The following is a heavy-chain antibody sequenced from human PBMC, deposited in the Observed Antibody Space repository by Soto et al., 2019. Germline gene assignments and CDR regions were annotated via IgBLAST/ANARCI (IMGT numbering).Heavy chain of an antibody. D-gene: IGHD3-22*01. V-gene: IGHV1-18*01. CDR2: ISPYNDDT. CDR3: ARGGYYDSSGARNYHYYGMDV. Sequence: ASVKVCCKASGYSFSSDGMTWVRQAPGQGLEWLGWISPYNDDTKYAQRLQGRVTMTTDTSTRTAYMDIRGLRSDDTAIYYCARGGYYDSSGARNYHYYGMDVWGQGTTVTVSS. CDR1: GYSFSSDG. J-gene: IGHJ6*02.